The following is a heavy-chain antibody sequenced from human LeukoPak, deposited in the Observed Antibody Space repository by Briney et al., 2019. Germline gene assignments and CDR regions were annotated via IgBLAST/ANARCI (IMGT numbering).Heavy chain of an antibody. Sequence: GGSLRLSCAASGFTFSSYSMNWVRQAPGKELEWASSISSSSSYIYYADSVKGRFTISRDNAKNSLYLQMNSLRAEDTAVYYCARSGVYYDFWSGPNMDVWGKGTTVTVSS. CDR2: ISSSSSYI. CDR3: ARSGVYYDFWSGPNMDV. V-gene: IGHV3-21*01. D-gene: IGHD3-3*01. J-gene: IGHJ6*04. CDR1: GFTFSSYS.